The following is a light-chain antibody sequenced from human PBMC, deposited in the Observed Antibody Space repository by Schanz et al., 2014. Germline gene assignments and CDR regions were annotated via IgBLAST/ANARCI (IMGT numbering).Light chain of an antibody. J-gene: IGLJ3*02. CDR1: SSDVGSYNY. CDR3: CSYAGSSAFWV. V-gene: IGLV2-23*02. CDR2: DVS. Sequence: QSALTQPASVSGSPGQSITISCTGTSSDVGSYNYVSWYQQHPGKAPKLMIYDVSNRPSGVSNRFSGSKSGNTASLTISGLQAEDEADYYCCSYAGSSAFWVFGGGTKLTVL.